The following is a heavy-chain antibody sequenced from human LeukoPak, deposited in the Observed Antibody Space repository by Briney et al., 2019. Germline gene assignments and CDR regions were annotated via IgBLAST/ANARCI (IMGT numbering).Heavy chain of an antibody. Sequence: GGSLRLSCAASGFTFSSYSMNWVRQAPGKGLEWVSYISSSSTIYYADSVKGRFTISRDNAKNSLYLQMNSLRDEDTAVYYCARGFEIDYWGQGTLVTVSS. CDR1: GFTFSSYS. J-gene: IGHJ4*02. CDR3: ARGFEIDY. V-gene: IGHV3-48*02. D-gene: IGHD3-10*01. CDR2: ISSSSTI.